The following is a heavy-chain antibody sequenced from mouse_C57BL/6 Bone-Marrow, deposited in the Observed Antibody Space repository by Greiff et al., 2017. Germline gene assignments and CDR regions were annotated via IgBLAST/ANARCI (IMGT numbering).Heavy chain of an antibody. J-gene: IGHJ1*03. Sequence: VHVKQSGPELVKPGASVKIPCKASGYTFTDYNMDWVKQSHGKSLEWIGDINPNNGGTIYNQKFKGKATLTVDKSSSTAYMELRSLTSEYTAVYYCARVNYYGYFDVWGTGTTVTVSS. CDR3: ARVNYYGYFDV. V-gene: IGHV1-18*01. CDR1: GYTFTDYN. CDR2: INPNNGGT.